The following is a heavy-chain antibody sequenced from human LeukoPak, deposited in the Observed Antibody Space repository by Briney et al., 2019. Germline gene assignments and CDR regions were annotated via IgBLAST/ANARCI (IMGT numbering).Heavy chain of an antibody. CDR3: AKRGPGYPYYFDY. CDR1: GFTFRSYA. Sequence: GGSLRLSCAASGFTFRSYAMSWGRQAPGKGLEWVSAISGSGGSTYYADSVKGRFTISRDNSKNTLHLQMNSLRAEDTAVYYCAKRGPGYPYYFDYWGQGTLVTVSS. CDR2: ISGSGGST. J-gene: IGHJ4*02. D-gene: IGHD5-18*01. V-gene: IGHV3-23*01.